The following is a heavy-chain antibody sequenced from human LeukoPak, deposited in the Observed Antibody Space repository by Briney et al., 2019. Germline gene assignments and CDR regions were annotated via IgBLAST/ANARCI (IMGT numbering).Heavy chain of an antibody. CDR3: AKPTRGGGGSFLIEQ. D-gene: IGHD1-26*01. V-gene: IGHV3-33*06. CDR2: IWNDGTYD. CDR1: GFTFSNYD. Sequence: GGSLRLSCAASGFTFSNYDMHWVRQTPDKGLEWVAIIWNDGTYDYYADSVKGRFTISRDNSKNMLYLQMNSLRAEDTAVYYCAKPTRGGGGSFLIEQWGQGTLVTVSS. J-gene: IGHJ4*02.